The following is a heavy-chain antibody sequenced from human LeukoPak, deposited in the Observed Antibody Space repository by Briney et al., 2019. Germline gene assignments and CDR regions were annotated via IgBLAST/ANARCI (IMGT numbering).Heavy chain of an antibody. CDR1: GFTFDDYA. J-gene: IGHJ4*02. CDR2: ISWNSGSI. CDR3: AKDNSNTAMYFDY. Sequence: GGSLRLSCAASGFTFDDYAMHWVRQAPGEGLEWVSGISWNSGSIGYADSVKGRFTISRDNAMNSLYLQMNSLRAEDTALYYCAKDNSNTAMYFDYWGQGTLVTVSS. D-gene: IGHD5-18*01. V-gene: IGHV3-9*01.